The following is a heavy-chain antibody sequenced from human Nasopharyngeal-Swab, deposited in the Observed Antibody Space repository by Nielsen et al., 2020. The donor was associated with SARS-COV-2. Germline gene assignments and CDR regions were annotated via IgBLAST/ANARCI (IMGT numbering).Heavy chain of an antibody. CDR1: GGSISSYY. J-gene: IGHJ4*02. V-gene: IGHV4-59*01. Sequence: SETLSLTCTVSGGSISSYYWSWIRQPPGKGLEWIGYIYYSGSTNYNPSLKSRVTISVDTSKNHFSLRLSSVTAADTAVYYCARRHPSRYFDYWGQGTLVTVSS. CDR2: IYYSGST. CDR3: ARRHPSRYFDY.